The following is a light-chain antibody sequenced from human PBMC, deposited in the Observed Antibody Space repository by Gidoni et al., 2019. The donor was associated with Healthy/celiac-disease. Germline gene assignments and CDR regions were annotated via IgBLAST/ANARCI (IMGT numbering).Light chain of an antibody. CDR3: AAWDDSLNRV. V-gene: IGLV1-44*01. J-gene: IGLJ1*01. CDR2: SNN. Sequence: QSVLTQPPSASGTPGQRVTISCSGSSSNIGSNTVNWYQQLPGTAPKLLIYSNNQRPSGVPDRFSGSKSGTSASLAISGLQSEDEADYYCAAWDDSLNRVFGTGTKVXV. CDR1: SSNIGSNT.